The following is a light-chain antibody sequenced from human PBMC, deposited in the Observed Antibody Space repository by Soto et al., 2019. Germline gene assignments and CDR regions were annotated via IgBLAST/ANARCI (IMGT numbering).Light chain of an antibody. J-gene: IGKJ5*01. CDR3: QQYGSSST. CDR2: GAS. CDR1: QTISSSS. V-gene: IGKV3-20*01. Sequence: EIVLTQSPGTLSLSPGERATLSCRASQTISSSSLAWYQQKGGQAPRLLIYGASSRATGIPDRFSGSGSGTDFTLTISGLEPDDFAVYYCQQYGSSSTFGQGTRLEIK.